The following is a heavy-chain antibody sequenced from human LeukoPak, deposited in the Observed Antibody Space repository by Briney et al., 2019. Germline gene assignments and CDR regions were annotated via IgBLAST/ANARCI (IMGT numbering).Heavy chain of an antibody. D-gene: IGHD3-3*01. J-gene: IGHJ3*02. Sequence: PSETLSLTCTVSGGSINNYYWSWIRQPAGKGLEWIGRIYTRGCTNYNPSLKSRVTMSVDTSKNHFSLKLSSVTAADTAVYYCARGRFCSADICSGGDAFDIWGQGTMVSVSS. V-gene: IGHV4-4*07. CDR2: IYTRGCT. CDR3: ARGRFCSADICSGGDAFDI. CDR1: GGSINNYY.